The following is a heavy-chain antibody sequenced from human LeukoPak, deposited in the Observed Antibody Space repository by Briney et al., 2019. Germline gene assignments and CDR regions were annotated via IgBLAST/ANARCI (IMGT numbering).Heavy chain of an antibody. CDR3: ARDQIPTTKYYGMDV. CDR1: GFPLTSYW. J-gene: IGHJ6*02. Sequence: GGSLRLSCAASGFPLTSYWMSWVRQAPGKGLEWVANIMQDGSAKYNVDSVKGRFTISKDNAKNSVYLQMNSLRAEDTAVYYCARDQIPTTKYYGMDVWGQGTTVTVSS. D-gene: IGHD2-2*01. V-gene: IGHV3-7*01. CDR2: IMQDGSAK.